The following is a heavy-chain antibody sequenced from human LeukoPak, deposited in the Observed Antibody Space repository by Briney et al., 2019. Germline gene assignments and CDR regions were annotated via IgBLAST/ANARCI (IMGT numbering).Heavy chain of an antibody. D-gene: IGHD6-13*01. V-gene: IGHV1-18*01. CDR1: NYTFTNYG. CDR2: ISAYNGNT. Sequence: GASVKVSCKASNYTFTNYGISWVRQAPGQGLEWMGWISAYNGNTNYAQTLLGRVTMTTDTSTSTAYMELRSLRSDDTAVYYCARGRRAAAGYYYYYYMDVWGKGTTVTVSS. J-gene: IGHJ6*03. CDR3: ARGRRAAAGYYYYYYMDV.